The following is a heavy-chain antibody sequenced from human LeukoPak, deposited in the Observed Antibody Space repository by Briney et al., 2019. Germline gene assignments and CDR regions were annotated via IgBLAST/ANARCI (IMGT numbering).Heavy chain of an antibody. CDR3: AREFLADSRSFTGFRYYFDY. Sequence: PGGSLTLSCAASGFSFSSYWMTWARQAPGKGLEWVANIKQDGNEKYYVDSVKGRLTISRDNPKNSLYLQLNSLRAEDTAVYYCAREFLADSRSFTGFRYYFDYWGQGTLVTVSS. V-gene: IGHV3-7*01. CDR1: GFSFSSYW. D-gene: IGHD6-6*01. CDR2: IKQDGNEK. J-gene: IGHJ4*02.